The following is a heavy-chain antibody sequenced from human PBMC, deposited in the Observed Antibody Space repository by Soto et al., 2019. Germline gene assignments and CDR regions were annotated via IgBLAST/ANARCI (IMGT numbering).Heavy chain of an antibody. J-gene: IGHJ4*02. Sequence: PGGSLRLSCAASGFTFSDYGMHWVRQAPGKGPEWLAVISYDGRTQNYADSVKGRCTISRDNLKKTLHLQINSLRGEDTAVYYCAKSADDSSAYVGYFDYWGQGTRGTAPQ. CDR1: GFTFSDYG. CDR2: ISYDGRTQ. CDR3: AKSADDSSAYVGYFDY. V-gene: IGHV3-30*18. D-gene: IGHD3-22*01.